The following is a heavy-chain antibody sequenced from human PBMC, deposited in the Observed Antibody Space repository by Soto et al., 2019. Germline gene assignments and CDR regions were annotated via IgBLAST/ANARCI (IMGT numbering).Heavy chain of an antibody. J-gene: IGHJ6*02. D-gene: IGHD5-18*01. Sequence: GGSLRLSCAASGFTFSSYSMNWVRQAPGKGLEWVSYISSSSSTIYYADSVKGRFTISRDNAKNSLYLQMNSLRDEDTAVYYCARDTQLQLWPGSYYGMDVWGQGTTVTVSS. CDR1: GFTFSSYS. V-gene: IGHV3-48*02. CDR3: ARDTQLQLWPGSYYGMDV. CDR2: ISSSSSTI.